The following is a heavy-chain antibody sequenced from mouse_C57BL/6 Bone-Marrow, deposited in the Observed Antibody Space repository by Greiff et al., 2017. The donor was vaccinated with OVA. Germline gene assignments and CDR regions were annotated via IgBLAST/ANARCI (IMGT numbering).Heavy chain of an antibody. CDR3: TRRAYYSNYGFAY. CDR2: IYPGNSDT. J-gene: IGHJ3*01. CDR1: GYTFTSYW. D-gene: IGHD2-5*01. V-gene: IGHV1-5*01. Sequence: EVQLQQSGTVLARPGASVKMSCKTSGYTFTSYWMHWVKQRPGQGLEWIGAIYPGNSDTSYNQKFKGKAKLTAVTSASTAYMELSSLTNEDSAVYYCTRRAYYSNYGFAYWGQGTLVTVSA.